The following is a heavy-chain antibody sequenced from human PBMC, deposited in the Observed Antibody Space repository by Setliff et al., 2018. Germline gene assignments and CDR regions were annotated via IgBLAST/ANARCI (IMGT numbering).Heavy chain of an antibody. CDR2: INAGNGNT. J-gene: IGHJ5*02. D-gene: IGHD2-21*02. Sequence: ASVKVSCKASGYTFTTYTMHWVRQALGQRLEWMGWINAGNGNTKHSQKFQGRVTFTRDTSASTAYMELSSLRSEDTAVYYCAGGSSVTAAGPQFDPWGQGTLVTVSS. V-gene: IGHV1-3*01. CDR3: AGGSSVTAAGPQFDP. CDR1: GYTFTTYT.